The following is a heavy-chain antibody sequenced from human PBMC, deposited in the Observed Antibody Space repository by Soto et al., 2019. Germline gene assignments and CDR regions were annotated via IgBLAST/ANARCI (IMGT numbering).Heavy chain of an antibody. CDR1: GLTVSNNY. CDR2: IYSGGNT. V-gene: IGHV3-53*01. D-gene: IGHD5-18*01. CDR3: ARDGYNSYWFAT. J-gene: IGHJ5*02. Sequence: GGSLRLSCAASGLTVSNNYMSWVRQAPGKGLEWVSIIYSGGNTYYADSVKGRFTISRDNSKNTLYLQMNSLRAEDTAVYYCARDGYNSYWFATWRQGTLVTVSS.